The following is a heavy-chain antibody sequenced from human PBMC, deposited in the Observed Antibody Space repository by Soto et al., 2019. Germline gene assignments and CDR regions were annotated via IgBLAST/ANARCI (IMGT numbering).Heavy chain of an antibody. CDR3: ARDPIPHYYDSSRYYYY. V-gene: IGHV3-30-3*01. CDR2: ISYDGSNK. J-gene: IGHJ4*02. Sequence: GGSLRLSCAASGFTSSSFAMHWVRQAPGKVLEWVAVISYDGSNKYYADSVKDRFTISRDKSKNTLYLQMNSLRAGDTAVYYCARDPIPHYYDSSRYYYYWGQGTLVTVSS. CDR1: GFTSSSFA. D-gene: IGHD3-22*01.